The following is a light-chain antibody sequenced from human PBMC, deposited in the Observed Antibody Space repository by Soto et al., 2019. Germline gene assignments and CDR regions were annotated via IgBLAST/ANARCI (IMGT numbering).Light chain of an antibody. CDR1: SSNIGNNY. J-gene: IGLJ1*01. CDR3: GTWDRSLDSHYV. V-gene: IGLV1-51*01. Sequence: QSVLTQPPSVSATPGQKVTISCSGSSSNIGNNYVSWYQQLPGTPPKLLIYDNNKRPSVIPDRFSSSKSGTSATLGITGLQSGDEAEYYCGTWDRSLDSHYVVGTGTKVTVL. CDR2: DNN.